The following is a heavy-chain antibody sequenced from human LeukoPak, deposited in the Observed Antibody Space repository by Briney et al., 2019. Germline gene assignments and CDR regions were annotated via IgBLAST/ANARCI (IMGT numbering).Heavy chain of an antibody. D-gene: IGHD2-15*01. CDR1: GYTFTSFG. J-gene: IGHJ4*02. Sequence: GASVKVSCKPSGYTFTSFGISWVRQAPGQGLEWMGWIGAYNGDTNYAQKSQGRVTMTTDTSTSAAYMDLRSLRSDDTAVYYCTRDHCRGDNCPSFDYWGQGTLVTVSS. V-gene: IGHV1-18*04. CDR2: IGAYNGDT. CDR3: TRDHCRGDNCPSFDY.